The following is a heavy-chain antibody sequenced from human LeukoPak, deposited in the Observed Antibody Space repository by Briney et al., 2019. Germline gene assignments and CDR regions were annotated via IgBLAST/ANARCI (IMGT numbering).Heavy chain of an antibody. Sequence: ASVKVSCKTSGYSFSNYGIGWVRQAPGQGLGWMGWISGYNGNTNYGQKVQGRVTMTTDTSTSTAYMELRSLRSDDTAVYYCARVASAGVGVPMGGDHWGQGTLVTVSS. V-gene: IGHV1-18*04. CDR1: GYSFSNYG. J-gene: IGHJ4*02. CDR3: ARVASAGVGVPMGGDH. CDR2: ISGYNGNT. D-gene: IGHD1-26*01.